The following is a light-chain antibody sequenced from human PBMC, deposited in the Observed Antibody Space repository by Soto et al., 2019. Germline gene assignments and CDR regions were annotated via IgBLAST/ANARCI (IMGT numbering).Light chain of an antibody. J-gene: IGKJ1*01. CDR2: GPS. CDR1: QSVSSSY. CDR3: QQYNDWPLT. Sequence: EFVLTQSPGTLSLSPGERATLSCRASQSVSSSYIAWYQQKPGQAPRLLIYGPSSRATGIPDRFSGTGSGTEFTLTISSLQSEDFALYYCQQYNDWPLTFGQGTKVDIK. V-gene: IGKV3-20*01.